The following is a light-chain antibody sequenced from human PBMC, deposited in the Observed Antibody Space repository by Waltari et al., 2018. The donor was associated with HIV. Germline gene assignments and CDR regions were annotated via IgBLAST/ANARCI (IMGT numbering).Light chain of an antibody. CDR1: SSHVGGYNY. CDR2: EVS. CDR3: NSYAGSNNFV. Sequence: QSALTQPPSASGPPGQPVTTPRPGTSSHVGGYNYVPWYQHHPGKAPKLVISEVSKRPSGVPDRFSGSKSGNTASLTVSGLQADDEGDYYCNSYAGSNNFVFGTGTKVTVL. J-gene: IGLJ1*01. V-gene: IGLV2-8*01.